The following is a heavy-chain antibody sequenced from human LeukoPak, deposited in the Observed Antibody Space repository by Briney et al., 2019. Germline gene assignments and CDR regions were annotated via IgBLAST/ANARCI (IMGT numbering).Heavy chain of an antibody. J-gene: IGHJ5*02. CDR3: AKDPGGRSNWFDP. Sequence: GRSLRLSCAASVSTFSTYGMHWVRQAPGKGLEWVSTITDKGANTYYADSVKGRFTISRDNSKSTLYLQMNSLRAEDTAVYYCAKDPGGRSNWFDPWGQGALVTVSS. CDR2: ITDKGANT. D-gene: IGHD3-10*01. V-gene: IGHV3-23*01. CDR1: VSTFSTYG.